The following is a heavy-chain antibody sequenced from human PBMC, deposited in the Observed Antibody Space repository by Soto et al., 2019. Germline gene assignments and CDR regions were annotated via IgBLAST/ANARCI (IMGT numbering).Heavy chain of an antibody. Sequence: PGGSLRLSCAASGFTFSSYAMSWVRQAPGKGLEWVSAISGSGGSTYYADSVKGRFTISRDNSKNTLYLQINSLRAEDTAVYYCAKDGGTVGPPAGHFDDFDYWGQGILVTVSS. CDR1: GFTFSSYA. J-gene: IGHJ4*02. CDR2: ISGSGGST. V-gene: IGHV3-23*01. CDR3: AKDGGTVGPPAGHFDDFDY. D-gene: IGHD3-16*01.